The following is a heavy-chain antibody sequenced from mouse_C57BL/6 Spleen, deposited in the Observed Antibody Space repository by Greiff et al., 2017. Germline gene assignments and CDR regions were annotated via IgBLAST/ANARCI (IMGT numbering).Heavy chain of an antibody. Sequence: QVQLQQPGAELVKPGASVKLSCKASGYTFTSYWMHWVKQRPGQGLEWIEEIDPSDSYTNYNQKFKGKSTLTVDKSSSTAYMQLSSLTSEDSAVYYCAIQDSSGPYYAMDYWGQGTSVTVSS. CDR3: AIQDSSGPYYAMDY. CDR1: GYTFTSYW. V-gene: IGHV1-69*01. D-gene: IGHD3-2*02. J-gene: IGHJ4*01. CDR2: IDPSDSYT.